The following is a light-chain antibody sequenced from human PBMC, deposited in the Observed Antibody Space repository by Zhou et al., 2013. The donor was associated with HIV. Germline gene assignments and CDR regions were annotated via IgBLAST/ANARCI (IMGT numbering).Light chain of an antibody. V-gene: IGKV1-12*01. CDR1: QNITSW. CDR3: QQANSFPT. Sequence: DIQMTQSPSSVSAFVGDRVTITCRASQNITSWLAWYQQQPGKAPKLLIYKASTLNTGVPSRFSGSGSGSGTGFTLTITTLQPDDFATYYCQQANSFPTFGGGTKVEVK. CDR2: KAS. J-gene: IGKJ4*01.